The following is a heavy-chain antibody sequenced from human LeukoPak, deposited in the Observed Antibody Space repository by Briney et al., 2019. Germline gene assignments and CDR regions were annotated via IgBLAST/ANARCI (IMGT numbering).Heavy chain of an antibody. J-gene: IGHJ4*02. CDR3: ARRDDSSGYHKIFDY. Sequence: KSSETLSLTCTVSGGSISSGPYYWGWIRQPPGKGLEWIGNIYYGENTYYNPSLKGRVTISIDTSKNQFYLKLSSLTAADTAVYYCARRDDSSGYHKIFDYWGPGTLVTVSS. CDR1: GGSISSGPYY. V-gene: IGHV4-39*01. CDR2: IYYGENT. D-gene: IGHD3-22*01.